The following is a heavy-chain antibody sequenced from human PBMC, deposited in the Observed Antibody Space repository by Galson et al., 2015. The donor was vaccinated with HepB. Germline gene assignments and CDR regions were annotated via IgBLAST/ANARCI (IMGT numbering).Heavy chain of an antibody. J-gene: IGHJ5*02. Sequence: SLRLSCAASGFTFSSYGMHWVRQAPGKGLEWVAVISYDGSNKYYADSVKGRFTISRDNSKNTLYLQMNSLRAEDTAVYYCAKLLGTTAPWGQGTLVTVSS. CDR3: AKLLGTTAP. V-gene: IGHV3-30*18. CDR2: ISYDGSNK. D-gene: IGHD1/OR15-1a*01. CDR1: GFTFSSYG.